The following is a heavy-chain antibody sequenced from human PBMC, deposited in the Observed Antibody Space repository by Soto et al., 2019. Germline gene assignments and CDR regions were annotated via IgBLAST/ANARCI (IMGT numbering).Heavy chain of an antibody. D-gene: IGHD3-3*01. J-gene: IGHJ4*02. CDR1: GYNFAVYW. CDR3: ARGGVSTRTFDY. V-gene: IGHV5-51*01. CDR2: IYPSDSDT. Sequence: GESLKISCKCSGYNFAVYWIAWVRQMPGKGLELTGIIYPSDSDTRYRPSFQGQVTISDDKSISSAYLQWSSLRASDTAMYYCARGGVSTRTFDYWGQGTPV.